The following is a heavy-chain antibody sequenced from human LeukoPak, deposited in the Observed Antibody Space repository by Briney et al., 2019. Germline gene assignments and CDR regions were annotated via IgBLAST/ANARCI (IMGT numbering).Heavy chain of an antibody. CDR3: ARPTRPRRGYDFWSGYFVAFDI. CDR2: IYHSGST. V-gene: IGHV4-38-2*01. CDR1: GYSISNGYY. J-gene: IGHJ3*02. D-gene: IGHD3-3*01. Sequence: KPSETLSLTCAVSGYSISNGYYWGWIRQPPGKGLEWIGSIYHSGSTYYNPSLKSRVTISVDTSKNQFSLKLSSVTAADTAVYYCARPTRPRRGYDFWSGYFVAFDIWGQGTMVTVSS.